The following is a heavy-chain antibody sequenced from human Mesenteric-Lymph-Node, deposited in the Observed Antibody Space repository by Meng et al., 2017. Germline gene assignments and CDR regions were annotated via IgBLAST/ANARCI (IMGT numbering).Heavy chain of an antibody. D-gene: IGHD6-19*01. V-gene: IGHV3-7*01. CDR2: IKQDGSVK. J-gene: IGHJ4*02. CDR1: GFTFSSYW. Sequence: GESLKISCAASGFTFSSYWMSWVRQAPGKGLEWVANIKQDGSVKYYVDSVKGRFTISRDNAKNSLDLQMNSLRPEDTAVYYCAGSTGWLLHYWGQGTLVTVSS. CDR3: AGSTGWLLHY.